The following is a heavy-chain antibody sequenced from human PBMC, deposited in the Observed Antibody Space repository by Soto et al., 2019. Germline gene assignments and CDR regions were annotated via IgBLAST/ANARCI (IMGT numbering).Heavy chain of an antibody. CDR3: ARETTTVGHAGSNWFDP. CDR1: GFTFSSYA. Sequence: PGGSLRLSCAASGFTFSSYAMHWVRQAPGKGLEWVAVISYDGSNKYYADSVKGRFTISRDNSKNTLYLQMNSLRAEDTAVYYCARETTTVGHAGSNWFDPWGQGTLVTVSS. V-gene: IGHV3-30-3*01. D-gene: IGHD4-17*01. CDR2: ISYDGSNK. J-gene: IGHJ5*02.